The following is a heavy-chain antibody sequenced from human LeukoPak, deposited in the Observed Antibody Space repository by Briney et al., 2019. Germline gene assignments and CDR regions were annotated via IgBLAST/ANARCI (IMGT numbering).Heavy chain of an antibody. V-gene: IGHV4-59*08. Sequence: SETLSLTCTVSGGSISSYYWSWIRQPPGKELEWIGYIYYTGSTSYNPSLRSRVTISVDTSEDQFSLNLSSVTAADTAVYYCARAPILYYFDCWGQGTLVTVSS. CDR2: IYYTGST. J-gene: IGHJ4*02. CDR1: GGSISSYY. CDR3: ARAPILYYFDC.